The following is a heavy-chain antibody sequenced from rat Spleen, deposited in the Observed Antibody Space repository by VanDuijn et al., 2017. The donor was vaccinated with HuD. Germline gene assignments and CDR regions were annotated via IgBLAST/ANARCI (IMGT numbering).Heavy chain of an antibody. CDR1: GFTFSSFA. D-gene: IGHD1-1*01. CDR3: ARHPDYSNYFDY. J-gene: IGHJ2*01. V-gene: IGHV5-29*01. CDR2: ITPGGST. Sequence: EVQLVESDGGLVQPGRSLKLSCAASGFTFSSFAMAWVRQAPKKGLEWVASITPGGSTYYRDSVKGRFTVSRDNAKSTLYLQMDSLRSEDTATYYCARHPDYSNYFDYWGQGVMVTVSS.